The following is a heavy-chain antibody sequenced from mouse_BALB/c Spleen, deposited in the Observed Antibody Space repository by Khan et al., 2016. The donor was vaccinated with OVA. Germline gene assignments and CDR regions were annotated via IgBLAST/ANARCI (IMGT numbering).Heavy chain of an antibody. D-gene: IGHD4-1*01. Sequence: QVQLQQSGPELVKPGASVRISCKASGYTFTSYYIHWVRQRPGQGLEWIGWIYPTYVDTKYNEKFKGKATLTADKSSSAAYMQFSSLTSEDSAVYFCASSDSGTVFDYWGQGTTLTVSS. CDR3: ASSDSGTVFDY. CDR2: IYPTYVDT. V-gene: IGHV1S56*01. CDR1: GYTFTSYY. J-gene: IGHJ2*01.